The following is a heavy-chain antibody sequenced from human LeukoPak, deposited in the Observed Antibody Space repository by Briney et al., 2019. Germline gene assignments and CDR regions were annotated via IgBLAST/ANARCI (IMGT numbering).Heavy chain of an antibody. D-gene: IGHD3-10*01. J-gene: IGHJ5*02. Sequence: GASVKVSCKASGYTFTSYGISWVRQAPGQGLEWMGGIIPIFGTANYAQKFQGRVTITADESTSTAYMELSSLRSEDTAVYYCARDEYYGSGSPGLSVGFDPWGQGTLVTVSS. CDR1: GYTFTSYG. CDR2: IIPIFGTA. CDR3: ARDEYYGSGSPGLSVGFDP. V-gene: IGHV1-69*13.